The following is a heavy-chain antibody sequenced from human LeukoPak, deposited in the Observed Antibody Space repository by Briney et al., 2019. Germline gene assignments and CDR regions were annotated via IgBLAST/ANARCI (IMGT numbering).Heavy chain of an antibody. V-gene: IGHV4-4*07. CDR1: SGSIRSYH. CDR2: IYTTGGT. Sequence: PSETLSLTCTVSSGSIRSYHWAWIRQPAGKELEWIGRIYTTGGTDYNPSLKSRVTMSVDTSKNQFSLILRSVTTADTAFYYCARNGYTKSWTHLDYWGQGILVSVSS. D-gene: IGHD3/OR15-3a*01. CDR3: ARNGYTKSWTHLDY. J-gene: IGHJ4*02.